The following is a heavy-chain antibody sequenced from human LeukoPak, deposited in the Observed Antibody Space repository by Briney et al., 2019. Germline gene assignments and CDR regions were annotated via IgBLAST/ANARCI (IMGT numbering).Heavy chain of an antibody. V-gene: IGHV1-2*02. Sequence: ASVKVSCKASGYTFTGYYMHWVRQAPGQGLEWMGWINPNSGGTNYAQKFQGRVTMTRDTSISTAYMELSRLRSDDTAVYHCARDRGILGDNDAFDIWGQGTMVTVSS. J-gene: IGHJ3*02. D-gene: IGHD3-10*01. CDR2: INPNSGGT. CDR3: ARDRGILGDNDAFDI. CDR1: GYTFTGYY.